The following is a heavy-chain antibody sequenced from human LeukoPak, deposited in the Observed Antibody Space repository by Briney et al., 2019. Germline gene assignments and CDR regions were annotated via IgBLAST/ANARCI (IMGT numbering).Heavy chain of an antibody. D-gene: IGHD4-17*01. CDR3: ARRKVRYYFDY. CDR1: GGSISSSSYY. J-gene: IGHJ4*02. CDR2: IYYSGST. V-gene: IGHV4-39*01. Sequence: SETLSLTRTVSGGSISSSSYYWGWLRQPPGKGLEWIGSIYYSGSTYYNPSLKSRVTISVDTSKNQFSLKLSSVTAADTAVYYCARRKVRYYFDYWGQGTLVTVSS.